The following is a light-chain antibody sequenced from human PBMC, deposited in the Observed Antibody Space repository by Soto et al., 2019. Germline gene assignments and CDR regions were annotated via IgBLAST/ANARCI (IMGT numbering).Light chain of an antibody. CDR3: QQANSFPIT. CDR1: QDISSW. J-gene: IGKJ5*01. CDR2: AAS. V-gene: IGKV1-12*01. Sequence: DIQMTQSPSSLSASAGDRVTITWRASQDISSWLAWYQQKPGKAPKLLIYAASSLQSGVPSRFSGSGSGTDFTLTISSLQPEDFATYYCQQANSFPITFGQGTRLEIK.